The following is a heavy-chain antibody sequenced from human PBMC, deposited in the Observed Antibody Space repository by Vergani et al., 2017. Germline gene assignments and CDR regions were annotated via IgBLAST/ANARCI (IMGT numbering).Heavy chain of an antibody. Sequence: QVQLVQSGAEVKKPGASVKVSCKASGYTFTSHDIYWVRQAPGQGLEWMGWMNPNSGKTGYAQKFQGRVTLTGNTSISTAYMDLRSLRSEDTAKYFCARVPDFLTGYPDDWGQGTTITVSS. CDR1: GYTFTSHD. D-gene: IGHD3-9*01. V-gene: IGHV1-8*03. J-gene: IGHJ6*02. CDR2: MNPNSGKT. CDR3: ARVPDFLTGYPDD.